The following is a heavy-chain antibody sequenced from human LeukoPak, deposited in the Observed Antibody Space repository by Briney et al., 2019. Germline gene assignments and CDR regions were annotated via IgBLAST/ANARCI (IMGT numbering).Heavy chain of an antibody. CDR3: ARAENSGFDSAFDS. D-gene: IGHD5-12*01. CDR1: GGSISSSSYY. J-gene: IGHJ4*02. V-gene: IGHV4-39*01. CDR2: MYYSGSP. Sequence: SETLSLTCTVSGGSISSSSYYWGWIRQPPGKGLEWIGSMYYSGSPYYNPSLKSRVTISVDTSKNQFSLKLSSVTAADTAVYYCARAENSGFDSAFDSWGQGTLVTVSS.